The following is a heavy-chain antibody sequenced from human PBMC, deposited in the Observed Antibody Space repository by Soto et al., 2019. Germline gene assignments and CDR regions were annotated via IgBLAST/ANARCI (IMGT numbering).Heavy chain of an antibody. D-gene: IGHD6-6*01. Sequence: QVQLVQSGAEVKKPGSSVKVSCKASGGTFSSYAISWVRQAPGQGLEWMGGIIPIFGTANYEQKFQGRVTITADKSTSTDYMELGSLRSDDTAVYYCARPYSSSSGYYYYGMDVWGQGTTVTVSS. CDR3: ARPYSSSSGYYYYGMDV. J-gene: IGHJ6*02. CDR1: GGTFSSYA. V-gene: IGHV1-69*06. CDR2: IIPIFGTA.